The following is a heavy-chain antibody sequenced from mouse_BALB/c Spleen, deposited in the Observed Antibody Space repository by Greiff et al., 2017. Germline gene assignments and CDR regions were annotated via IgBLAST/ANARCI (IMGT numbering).Heavy chain of an antibody. Sequence: DVKLQESGPGLVKPSQSLSLTCTVTGYSITSDYAWNWIRQFPGNKLEWMGYISYSGSTSYNPSLKSRISITRDTSKNQFFLQLNSVTTEDTATYYCAREEYGNYAAYWGQGTLVTVSA. D-gene: IGHD2-10*02. V-gene: IGHV3-2*02. CDR1: GYSITSDYA. J-gene: IGHJ3*01. CDR2: ISYSGST. CDR3: AREEYGNYAAY.